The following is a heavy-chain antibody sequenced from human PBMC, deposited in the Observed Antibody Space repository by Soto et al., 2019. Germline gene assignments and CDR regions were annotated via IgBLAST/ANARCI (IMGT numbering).Heavy chain of an antibody. CDR2: ISSSSSSI. CDR1: GFTFSSYS. V-gene: IGHV3-21*05. Sequence: GGSLRLSCAASGFTFSSYSMNWVRQAPGKGLEWVSYISSSSSSIYYADSVKGRFTISRDNAKNSLYLQMNSLRAEDTAVYYCARDERGYDSCFDYWGQGTLVTVSS. D-gene: IGHD5-12*01. J-gene: IGHJ4*02. CDR3: ARDERGYDSCFDY.